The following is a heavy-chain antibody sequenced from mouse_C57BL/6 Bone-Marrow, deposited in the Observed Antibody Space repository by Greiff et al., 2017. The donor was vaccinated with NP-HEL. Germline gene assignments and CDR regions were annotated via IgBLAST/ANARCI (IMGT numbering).Heavy chain of an antibody. V-gene: IGHV1-75*01. CDR2: IFPGSGST. CDR1: GYTFTDYY. Sequence: VQLQQSGPELVKPGASVKISCKASGYTFTDYYINWVKQRPGQGLEWIGWIFPGSGSTYYNEKFKGKATLTVDKSSSTAYMLLSSLTSEDSAVYFCARDIPYGRRAMDYWGQGTSVTVSS. D-gene: IGHD1-1*01. J-gene: IGHJ4*01. CDR3: ARDIPYGRRAMDY.